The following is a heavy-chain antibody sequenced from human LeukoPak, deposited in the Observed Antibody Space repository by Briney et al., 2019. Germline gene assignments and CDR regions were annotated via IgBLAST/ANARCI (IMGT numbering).Heavy chain of an antibody. D-gene: IGHD1-26*01. CDR3: AKDVMFEIVGATGIWDY. CDR1: GFTFSSYA. CDR2: ISGSGGST. Sequence: PGGSLRLSCAASGFTFSSYAMSWVRQAPGKGLEWVSAISGSGGSTYYADSVKGRFTISRDNSKNTLYLQMNSLRAEDTAVYYCAKDVMFEIVGATGIWDYWGQGTLVTVSS. J-gene: IGHJ4*02. V-gene: IGHV3-23*01.